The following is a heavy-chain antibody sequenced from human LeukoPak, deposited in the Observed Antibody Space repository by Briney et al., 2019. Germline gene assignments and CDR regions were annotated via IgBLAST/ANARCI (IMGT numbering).Heavy chain of an antibody. CDR3: ARETTGFDY. Sequence: VGSLRLSSTASGFTFSRYTMSWVPPGPGEGLGWSSHIGSSNSPIYYAEDVKGRFTIPRDDAKSSLFLQMNSLRVEDTAVYYWARETTGFDYWGQGTPVTVAS. CDR2: IGSSNSPI. CDR1: GFTFSRYT. J-gene: IGHJ4*02. D-gene: IGHD4-4*01. V-gene: IGHV3-48*01.